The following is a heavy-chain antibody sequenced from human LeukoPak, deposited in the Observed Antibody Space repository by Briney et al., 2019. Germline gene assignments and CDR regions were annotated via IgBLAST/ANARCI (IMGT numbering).Heavy chain of an antibody. CDR2: MYYNGST. Sequence: SETLSLTCLVSGGFINSYYWSWIRQPPGRGREWIGDMYYNGSTKYNPSPRSRVTMSQDESKNHLTLNLASVTAADTAVYYCSRESGPFSPFGHWGQGTLVAVTS. CDR3: SRESGPFSPFGH. CDR1: GGFINSYY. V-gene: IGHV4-59*12. D-gene: IGHD1-26*01. J-gene: IGHJ4*02.